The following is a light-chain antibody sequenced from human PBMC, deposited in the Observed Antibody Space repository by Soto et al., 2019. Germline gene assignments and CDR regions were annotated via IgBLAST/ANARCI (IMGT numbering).Light chain of an antibody. Sequence: SALTQSPSASGSPGQSVTISCTGTSSDIGGYDSVSWYQQHPGKAPKVMIYDVSKRPSGVPDRFSGSKSGNTASLTVSALQAEDEADYYCSSYTDRNNVVFGTGTKVTV. J-gene: IGLJ1*01. CDR1: SSDIGGYDS. V-gene: IGLV2-8*01. CDR3: SSYTDRNNVV. CDR2: DVS.